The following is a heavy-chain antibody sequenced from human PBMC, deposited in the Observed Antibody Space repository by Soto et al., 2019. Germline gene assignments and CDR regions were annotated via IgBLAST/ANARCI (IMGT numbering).Heavy chain of an antibody. CDR2: INSDGSTT. CDR3: AIEKGGWYGPTYYYYGMDV. CDR1: GFTFSSYW. V-gene: IGHV3-74*01. D-gene: IGHD6-19*01. Sequence: EVQLVESGGGLVQPGGSLRLSCAASGFTFSSYWMHWVRQAPGKGLVWVSRINSDGSTTIYADSVKGQFTISRDNAKNTLYLQMNSLRAEDTAVYYCAIEKGGWYGPTYYYYGMDVWGQGTTVTVSS. J-gene: IGHJ6*02.